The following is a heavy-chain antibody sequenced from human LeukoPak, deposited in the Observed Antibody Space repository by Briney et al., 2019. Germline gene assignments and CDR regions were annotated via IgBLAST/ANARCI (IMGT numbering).Heavy chain of an antibody. V-gene: IGHV3-21*01. CDR2: ISSSSSYI. CDR1: GFTFSSYS. CDR3: ARDPTAYCGGDCPDASDI. D-gene: IGHD2-21*02. J-gene: IGHJ3*02. Sequence: GGSLRLSCAASGFTFSSYSMNWVRQAPGKGLEWVSSISSSSSYIYYADSVKGRFTISRDNAKNSLYLQMNSLRAEDTAVYYCARDPTAYCGGDCPDASDIWGQGTMVTVSS.